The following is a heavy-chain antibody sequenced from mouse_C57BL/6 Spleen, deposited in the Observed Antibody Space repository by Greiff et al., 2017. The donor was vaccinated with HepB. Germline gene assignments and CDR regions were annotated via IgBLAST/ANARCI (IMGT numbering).Heavy chain of an antibody. CDR3: ARELRFHFDY. V-gene: IGHV1-82*01. CDR1: GYAFSSSW. J-gene: IGHJ2*01. Sequence: VQLVESGPELVKPGASVKISCKASGYAFSSSWMNWVKQRPGKGLEWIGRIYPGDGDTNYNGKFKGKATLTADKSSSTAYMQLSSLTSEDSAVYFCARELRFHFDYWGQGTTLTVSS. D-gene: IGHD1-1*01. CDR2: IYPGDGDT.